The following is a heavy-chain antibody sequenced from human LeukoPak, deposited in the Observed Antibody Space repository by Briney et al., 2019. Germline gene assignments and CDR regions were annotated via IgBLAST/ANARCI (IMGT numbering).Heavy chain of an antibody. J-gene: IGHJ4*02. CDR2: IYHSGST. Sequence: SETLSLTCTVSGYSISSGYYWGWIRQPPGKGLEWIGSIYHSGSTYYNPSLKSRVTISVDTSKNQFSLKLSSVTAADTAVYYCARYDKEWLVGDYWGQGTLVTVSS. CDR1: GYSISSGYY. CDR3: ARYDKEWLVGDY. D-gene: IGHD6-19*01. V-gene: IGHV4-38-2*02.